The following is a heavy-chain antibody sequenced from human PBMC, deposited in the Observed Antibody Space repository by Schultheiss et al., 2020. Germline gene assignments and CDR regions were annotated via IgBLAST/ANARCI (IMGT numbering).Heavy chain of an antibody. J-gene: IGHJ4*02. CDR1: GGSISSSNW. Sequence: SETLSLTCAVSGGSISSSNWWSWVRQPPGKGLEWIGYIYYSGTTNYNPSLRSRVTVSLDTSKNQFSLKLSSVTAADTAVYYCARAVVVVTGPHFDYWGQGTLV. D-gene: IGHD2-21*02. CDR3: ARAVVVVTGPHFDY. CDR2: IYYSGTT. V-gene: IGHV4-4*02.